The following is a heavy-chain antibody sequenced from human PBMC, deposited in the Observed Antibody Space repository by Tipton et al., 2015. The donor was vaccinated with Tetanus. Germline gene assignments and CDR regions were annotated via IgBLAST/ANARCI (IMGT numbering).Heavy chain of an antibody. CDR2: ISWNSGSI. CDR3: AKDIGGSSDAFDI. V-gene: IGHV3-9*01. J-gene: IGHJ3*02. CDR1: GFTFDDYA. Sequence: SLRLSCAASGFTFDDYAMHWVRQAPGKGLEWVSGISWNSGSIGYADSVKGRFTISRDNAKNSLYLQMNSLRAEDTVLYYCAKDIGGSSDAFDIWGQGTMVTVSS. D-gene: IGHD6-6*01.